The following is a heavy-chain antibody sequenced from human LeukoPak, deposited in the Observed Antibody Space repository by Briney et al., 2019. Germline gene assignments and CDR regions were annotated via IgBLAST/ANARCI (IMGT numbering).Heavy chain of an antibody. CDR3: ASPRDYRYYYYYYGMDV. CDR1: GYTFIAYY. D-gene: IGHD4-17*01. Sequence: SVKVSCKASGYTFIAYYIYWVRQAPGQGLEWMGGIIPIFGTANYAQKFQGRVTITADESTSTAYMELSSLRSEDTAVYYCASPRDYRYYYYYYGMDVWGQGTTVTVSS. CDR2: IIPIFGTA. J-gene: IGHJ6*02. V-gene: IGHV1-69*13.